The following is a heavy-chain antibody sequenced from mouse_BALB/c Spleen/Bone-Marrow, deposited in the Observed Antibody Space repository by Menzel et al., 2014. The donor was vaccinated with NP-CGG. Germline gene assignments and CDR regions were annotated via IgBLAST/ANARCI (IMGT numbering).Heavy chain of an antibody. CDR3: ARGGGFAF. CDR1: GFTFTSYW. V-gene: IGHV1S132*01. J-gene: IGHJ3*01. CDR2: IFPGIGTT. Sequence: QVQLQQSGTELVKPGASVKLSCKTSGFTFTSYWIQWVKQRPGQGLGWIGEIFPGIGTTSYNEKFKGKARLTIDTSSNTAYMELSSLTYEGSAVYFCARGGGFAFWGQGTLVTVSA.